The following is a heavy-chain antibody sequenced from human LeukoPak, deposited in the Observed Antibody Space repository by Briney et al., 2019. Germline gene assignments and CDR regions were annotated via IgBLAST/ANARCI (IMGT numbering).Heavy chain of an antibody. CDR2: ILFHGNNK. J-gene: IGHJ4*02. Sequence: PGGSLRLSCAASGFTFSTYGMKWVRQAPGKGRGWVAVILFHGNNKIYADSVKGRFTISRDNSKNTVYLQMNSLRAEDTAVYYCAKDRTPLDDYGWGSSPRFDQWGQGTLVTVSS. CDR3: AKDRTPLDDYGWGSSPRFDQ. V-gene: IGHV3-30*18. CDR1: GFTFSTYG. D-gene: IGHD3-16*01.